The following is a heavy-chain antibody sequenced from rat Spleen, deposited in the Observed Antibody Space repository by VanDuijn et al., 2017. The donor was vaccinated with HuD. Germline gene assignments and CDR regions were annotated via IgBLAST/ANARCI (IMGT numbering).Heavy chain of an antibody. J-gene: IGHJ2*01. CDR2: INTDCVTT. CDR3: AVAGYGY. D-gene: IGHD1-7*01. Sequence: EVQLVETGGGLVQPGRSLKLSCVASGFTFSSYWMYWTRQAPGKGLEWVASINTDCVTTYYPDSVRARFTISRDNAETTVYLQMNSLRSEETATYYCAVAGYGYWGQGVMVTVSS. V-gene: IGHV5-58*01. CDR1: GFTFSSYW.